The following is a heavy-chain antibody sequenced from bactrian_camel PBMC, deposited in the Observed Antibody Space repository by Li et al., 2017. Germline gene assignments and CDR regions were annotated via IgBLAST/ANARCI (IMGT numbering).Heavy chain of an antibody. J-gene: IGHJ4*01. V-gene: IGHV3S40*01. D-gene: IGHD3*01. CDR3: AAEQKPDTGHQCPWYNY. Sequence: DVQLVESGGGLVQPGGSLRLSCATSGFLSNRYDMTWVRQGPGKGLEWVSSSSSGALSLVYADSVKGRFTISRDNAKNTVYLLMNSLKPEDTAEYYCAAEQKPDTGHQCPWYNYWGPGTQVTVS. CDR1: GFLSNRYD. CDR2: SSSGALSL.